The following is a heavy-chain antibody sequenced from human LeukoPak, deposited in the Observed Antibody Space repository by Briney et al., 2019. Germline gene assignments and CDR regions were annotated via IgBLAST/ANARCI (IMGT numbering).Heavy chain of an antibody. Sequence: GGSLRLSCAASGFTFSSYAMSWVHQAPGKGLEWVSAISGSGVTTYYADSVKDRFTISRDNSKNTLYLQMNSLRVEDTAVYCCAKDRIVGATTSYDYFDYWGQGTLVTVSS. CDR3: AKDRIVGATTSYDYFDY. V-gene: IGHV3-23*01. J-gene: IGHJ4*02. D-gene: IGHD1-26*01. CDR2: ISGSGVTT. CDR1: GFTFSSYA.